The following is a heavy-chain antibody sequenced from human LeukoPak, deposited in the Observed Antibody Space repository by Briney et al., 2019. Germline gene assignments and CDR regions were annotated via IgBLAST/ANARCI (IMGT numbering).Heavy chain of an antibody. Sequence: PSETLSLTCTVSGGSISSYYWSWIRQPPVKGLEWIGYIYYSGSTNYNPSLKSRITISVDTSKNQFSLKLSSVTAADTAVYYCARLGPYYGSGRGPYDWYFDLWGRGTLVTVSS. CDR1: GGSISSYY. CDR3: ARLGPYYGSGRGPYDWYFDL. CDR2: IYYSGST. J-gene: IGHJ2*01. V-gene: IGHV4-59*08. D-gene: IGHD3-10*01.